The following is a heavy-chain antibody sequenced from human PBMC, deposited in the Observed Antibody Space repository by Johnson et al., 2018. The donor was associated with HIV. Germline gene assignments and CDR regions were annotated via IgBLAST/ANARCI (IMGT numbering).Heavy chain of an antibody. Sequence: QMQLVESGGGVVQPGGSLRLSCAASGFTFSDYYMNWIRQAPGKGLEWVSYISSSGSTIYYADSVKGRFTISRDNAKNSLYLQMNSLRVDDTAVYYCAREREAGRGAVDIWGQGTMVTVSS. CDR3: AREREAGRGAVDI. CDR2: ISSSGSTI. D-gene: IGHD3-10*01. V-gene: IGHV3-11*04. CDR1: GFTFSDYY. J-gene: IGHJ3*02.